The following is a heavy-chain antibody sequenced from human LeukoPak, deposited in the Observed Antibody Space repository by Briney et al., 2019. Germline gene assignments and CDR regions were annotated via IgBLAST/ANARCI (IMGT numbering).Heavy chain of an antibody. J-gene: IGHJ4*02. V-gene: IGHV3-23*01. CDR1: GFTFSSHA. CDR2: ISGSGGST. CDR3: AKASLRYFDGLFDY. D-gene: IGHD3-9*01. Sequence: GGSLRLSRAASGFTFSSHAMSWVRQPPGKGLEWVSAISGSGGSTYYADSVKGRFTISRDHSKTTLYPQMNSRRAENTPVYYFAKASLRYFDGLFDYCGQGTLVTVPS.